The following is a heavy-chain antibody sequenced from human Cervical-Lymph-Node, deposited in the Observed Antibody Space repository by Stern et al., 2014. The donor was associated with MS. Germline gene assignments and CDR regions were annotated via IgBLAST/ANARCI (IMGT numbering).Heavy chain of an antibody. D-gene: IGHD6-6*01. V-gene: IGHV4-59*08. Sequence: VQLVESGPGLVKPSETLSLTCTVSGGSTSSYYWSWIRQPPGKGLEWIGYISSSGGTKYNPSLKSRVTISVDTSTNQMALHMSSGTAADAAVYYCARGYTTSSGRPDYWGQGTLVTVST. J-gene: IGHJ4*02. CDR2: ISSSGGT. CDR3: ARGYTTSSGRPDY. CDR1: GGSTSSYY.